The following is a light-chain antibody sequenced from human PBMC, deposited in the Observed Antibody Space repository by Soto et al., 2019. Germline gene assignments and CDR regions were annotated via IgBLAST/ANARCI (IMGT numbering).Light chain of an antibody. V-gene: IGKV1-5*03. Sequence: DTQMTQSPSTLSASVGDRVTITCRASQSISSWVAWYQQKPGKAPKLLIYKASSLESGVPSRFSGSGSGTGFTLTISSPLTDAFATYYGQQYNSYSRTFGQGTKVYSK. CDR1: QSISSW. CDR3: QQYNSYSRT. CDR2: KAS. J-gene: IGKJ1*01.